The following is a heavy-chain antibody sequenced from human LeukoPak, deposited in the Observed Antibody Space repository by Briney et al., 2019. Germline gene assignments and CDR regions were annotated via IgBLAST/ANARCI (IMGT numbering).Heavy chain of an antibody. D-gene: IGHD3-3*01. CDR2: ISGSGGST. J-gene: IGHJ4*02. V-gene: IGHV3-23*01. Sequence: GGPLRLSCAASGFTFSSYAMSWVRQAPGKGLEWVSAISGSGGSTYYAEYVKGRFTISRDNSKNTLYLQMNSLRAEDTAVYYCAKDISPIFGVVIPYYWGQGTLVTVSS. CDR1: GFTFSSYA. CDR3: AKDISPIFGVVIPYY.